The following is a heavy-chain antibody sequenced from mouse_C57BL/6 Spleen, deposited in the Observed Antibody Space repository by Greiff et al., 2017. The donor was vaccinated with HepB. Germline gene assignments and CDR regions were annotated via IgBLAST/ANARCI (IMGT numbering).Heavy chain of an antibody. D-gene: IGHD1-1*01. V-gene: IGHV1-81*01. Sequence: QVQLQQSGAELARPGASVKLSCKASGYTFTSYGISWVKQRTGQGLEWIGEIYPRSGNTYYNEKFKGKAILTADKSSSTAYMELRSLTSEDSAVYFCASLRSPYAMDYWGQGTSVTVSS. J-gene: IGHJ4*01. CDR2: IYPRSGNT. CDR1: GYTFTSYG. CDR3: ASLRSPYAMDY.